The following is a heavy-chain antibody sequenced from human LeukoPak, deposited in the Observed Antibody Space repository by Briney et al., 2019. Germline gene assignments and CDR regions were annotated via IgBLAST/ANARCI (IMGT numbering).Heavy chain of an antibody. D-gene: IGHD3-9*01. CDR1: GGSISSYY. V-gene: IGHV4-59*01. CDR2: IYYSGST. J-gene: IGHJ4*02. Sequence: PSETLSLTCTVSGGSISSYYWSWIRQPPGKGLEWIAYIYYSGSTNYNPSLKSRVTISLDTSKNQFSLKLSSVTTADTAVYYCARMPDILTGLDSWGQGTLVTVSS. CDR3: ARMPDILTGLDS.